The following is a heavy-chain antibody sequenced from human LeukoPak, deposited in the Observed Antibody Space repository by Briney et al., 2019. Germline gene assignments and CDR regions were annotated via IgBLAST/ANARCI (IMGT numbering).Heavy chain of an antibody. CDR2: ISSSSSYI. Sequence: PGGSLRLSCAASGFTFSSYSMNWVRQAPGKGLEWDSPISSSSSYIYYADSVKGRFTISRDNAKNSLYLQMNSLRAEDTAVYYCARVSSGWSFFDYWGQGSLVTVSS. CDR1: GFTFSSYS. V-gene: IGHV3-21*01. D-gene: IGHD6-19*01. J-gene: IGHJ4*02. CDR3: ARVSSGWSFFDY.